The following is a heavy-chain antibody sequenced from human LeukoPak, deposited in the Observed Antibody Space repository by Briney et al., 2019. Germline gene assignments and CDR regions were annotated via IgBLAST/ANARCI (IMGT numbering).Heavy chain of an antibody. Sequence: PSETLSLTCTVSGGSISSGSYYWSWIRQPAGKGLEWIGRIYTSGSTNYNPSLKSRVTISVDTSKNQFSLKRSSVTAADTAVYYCAREPQLLFPQHNWFDPWGQGTLVTVSS. J-gene: IGHJ5*02. CDR2: IYTSGST. CDR3: AREPQLLFPQHNWFDP. D-gene: IGHD2-2*01. CDR1: GGSISSGSYY. V-gene: IGHV4-61*02.